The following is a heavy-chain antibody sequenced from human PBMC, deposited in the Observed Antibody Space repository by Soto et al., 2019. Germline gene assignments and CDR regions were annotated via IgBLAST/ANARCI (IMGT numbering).Heavy chain of an antibody. CDR1: GGTFSSYA. V-gene: IGHV1-69*13. CDR2: IIPIFGTA. Sequence: SVKVSCKASGGTFSSYAISWVRQAPGQGLEWMGGIIPIFGTANYAQKFQGRVTITADESTSTAYMELSSLRSEDTAVYYCARGPTYYYDSSGYYGMDYWGQGTLVTVSS. J-gene: IGHJ4*02. D-gene: IGHD3-22*01. CDR3: ARGPTYYYDSSGYYGMDY.